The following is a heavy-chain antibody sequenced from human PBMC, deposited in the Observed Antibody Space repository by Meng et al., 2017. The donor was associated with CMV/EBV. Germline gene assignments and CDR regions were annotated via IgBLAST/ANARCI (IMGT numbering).Heavy chain of an antibody. Sequence: QVRLQESVPGRLKPSETLSLPCTVSGGAISSSSYYWGWIRQPPGKGLEWIGSIYYSGSTYYNPSLKSRVTISVDTSKNQFSLKLSSVTAADTAVYYCARYYYDSSGYFDYWGQGTLVTVSS. V-gene: IGHV4-39*07. CDR3: ARYYYDSSGYFDY. J-gene: IGHJ4*02. D-gene: IGHD3-22*01. CDR2: IYYSGST. CDR1: GGAISSSSYY.